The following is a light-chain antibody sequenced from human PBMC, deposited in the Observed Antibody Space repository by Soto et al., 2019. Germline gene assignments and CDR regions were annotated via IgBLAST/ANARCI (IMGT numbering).Light chain of an antibody. CDR3: QQLNSNPFT. CDR1: QAISVA. Sequence: AIQLTQSPSSLSASMGDRVTITCRASQAISVALAWYQQKPGKTPNLLIYDASTLARGVPSRFSGSGSGTDFTLTITSLQPEDFANYYCQQLNSNPFTFGPGTKVDI. V-gene: IGKV1-13*02. J-gene: IGKJ3*01. CDR2: DAS.